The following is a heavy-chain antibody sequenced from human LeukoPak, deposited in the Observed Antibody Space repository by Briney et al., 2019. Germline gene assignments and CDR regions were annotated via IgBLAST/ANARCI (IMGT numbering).Heavy chain of an antibody. Sequence: GGSLRLSCSASGFSFRNYWMHWVRQAPGEGLVWVARTNEYGSITDYADSVKDRFTIYRDNAKNTLYLHMNSLRAEDSAVYFCARDVAGSGSHWSPGTLVIVSS. CDR1: GFSFRNYW. CDR2: TNEYGSIT. V-gene: IGHV3-74*01. D-gene: IGHD3-10*01. CDR3: ARDVAGSGSH. J-gene: IGHJ4*02.